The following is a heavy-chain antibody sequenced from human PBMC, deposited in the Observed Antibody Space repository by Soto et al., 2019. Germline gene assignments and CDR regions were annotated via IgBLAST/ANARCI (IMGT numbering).Heavy chain of an antibody. J-gene: IGHJ4*02. CDR2: IIPILGIA. V-gene: IGHV1-69*04. CDR3: AREDWDIAARAGDDY. CDR1: GGTFSSYT. Sequence: SVKVSCKASGGTFSSYTISWVRQAPGQGLEWMGRIIPILGIANYAQKFQGRVTITADKSTSTAYMELSSLRSEDTAVYYCAREDWDIAARAGDDYWGQGTLVTVSS. D-gene: IGHD6-6*01.